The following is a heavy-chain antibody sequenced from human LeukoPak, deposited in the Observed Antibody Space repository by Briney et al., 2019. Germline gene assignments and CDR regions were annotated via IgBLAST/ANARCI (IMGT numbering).Heavy chain of an antibody. J-gene: IGHJ6*03. CDR2: MNPNSGNT. CDR1: GYTFTSYD. Sequence: ASVKVSCKASGYTFTSYDINWVRQATGQGLEWMGWMNPNSGNTGYAQKFQGRVTMTRNTSISTAYMELSSLRSEDTAVYYCARGNQLLRSYYMDVWGEGTTVTVSS. D-gene: IGHD2-2*01. CDR3: ARGNQLLRSYYMDV. V-gene: IGHV1-8*01.